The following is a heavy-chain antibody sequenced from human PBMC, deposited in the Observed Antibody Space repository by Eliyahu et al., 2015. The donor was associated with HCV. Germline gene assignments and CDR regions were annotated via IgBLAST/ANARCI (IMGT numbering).Heavy chain of an antibody. CDR1: GFIFVEYA. CDR3: VRAYYYGWGSSRAEYFQH. V-gene: IGHV3-49*04. D-gene: IGHD3-10*01. Sequence: VHLVESGGGLVQPGRSLSLXCTASGFIFVEYALXGVRXAPGXGLEWVAFIRSKADGGTTEYAASVKGRFTISRDDSKSIAYLQMNSLKSEDTAVYYCVRAYYYGWGSSRAEYFQHWGQGTXVTVSX. J-gene: IGHJ1*01. CDR2: IRSKADGGTT.